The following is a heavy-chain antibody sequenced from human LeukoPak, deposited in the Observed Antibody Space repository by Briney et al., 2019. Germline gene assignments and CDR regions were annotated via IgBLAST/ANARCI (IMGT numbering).Heavy chain of an antibody. CDR1: RYSITSGFH. CDR2: FYYNGDI. J-gene: IGHJ4*02. Sequence: PSETLSLTCSVSRYSITSGFHWGWIRQPPGKGLEWIGNFYYNGDIHYDPSLRSRLTISVDTSKNQLSLELRSVTAADTAVSYCLRGVTDWGQGTRVTVSS. V-gene: IGHV4-38-2*02. CDR3: LRGVTD. D-gene: IGHD4-23*01.